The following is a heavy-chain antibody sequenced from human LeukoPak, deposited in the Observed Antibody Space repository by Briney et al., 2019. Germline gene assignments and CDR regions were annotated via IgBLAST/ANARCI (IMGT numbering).Heavy chain of an antibody. Sequence: GRSLRLSCAASGFTVSSDYMTWVRQAPGKGLVWVSGIYTSGITYYADSVKGRFTISRDSFKNTLYLQMNNLRAEDSAVYFCAGATPISRLKSISTPYGLDVWGQGTTVTVSS. CDR1: GFTVSSDY. CDR3: AGATPISRLKSISTPYGLDV. J-gene: IGHJ6*02. D-gene: IGHD2/OR15-2a*01. CDR2: IYTSGIT. V-gene: IGHV3-53*01.